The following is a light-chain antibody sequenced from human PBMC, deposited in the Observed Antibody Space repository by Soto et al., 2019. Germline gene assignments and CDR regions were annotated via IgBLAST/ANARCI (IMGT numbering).Light chain of an antibody. CDR2: KAS. Sequence: DIQMTQSPSTLSASVGDRVTITCRASQSISSWLAWYQQKPGKAPILLIYKASSLESGVPSRFSGSGSGTEFILTISSLQPDDVATYYCQQYSGYSRTFGQGTKVEIK. J-gene: IGKJ1*01. CDR1: QSISSW. V-gene: IGKV1-5*03. CDR3: QQYSGYSRT.